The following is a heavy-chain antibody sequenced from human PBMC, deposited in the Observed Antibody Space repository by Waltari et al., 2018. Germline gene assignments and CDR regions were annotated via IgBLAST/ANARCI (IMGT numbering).Heavy chain of an antibody. V-gene: IGHV3-30*02. D-gene: IGHD3-10*01. J-gene: IGHJ4*02. CDR3: AKGYDMVLVY. CDR2: IRYDGSNK. CDR1: GFTFSSYG. Sequence: QVQLVESGGGVVQPGGSLRLSCAASGFTFSSYGMHWVRQAPGKGLGWVAFIRYDGSNKYYADSVKGRFTISRDNSKNTLYLQMNSLRAEDTAVYYCAKGYDMVLVYWGQGTLVTVSS.